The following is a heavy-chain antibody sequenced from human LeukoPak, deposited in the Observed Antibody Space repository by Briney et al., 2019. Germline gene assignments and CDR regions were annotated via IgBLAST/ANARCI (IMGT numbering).Heavy chain of an antibody. V-gene: IGHV4-34*01. Sequence: PSETLSLTCAVYGASFSGYYWTWIRQPPGKGLEWIGEINHSGSTNYNPSLKSRISISVDTSKNKFYLKLSSVTAADTAVYYCARQPWGIRGVKRRGWFDPWGQGTLVTVSS. J-gene: IGHJ5*02. CDR2: INHSGST. CDR1: GASFSGYY. D-gene: IGHD3-10*01. CDR3: ARQPWGIRGVKRRGWFDP.